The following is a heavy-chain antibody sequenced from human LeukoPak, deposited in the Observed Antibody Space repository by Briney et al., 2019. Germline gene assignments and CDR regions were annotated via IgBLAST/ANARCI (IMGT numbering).Heavy chain of an antibody. J-gene: IGHJ6*03. Sequence: SETLSLTCAVSGGSISSSYWWSWVRQPPGKGLEWIGEIYHSGSTNYKPSLKSRVTISVDKSKNQFSLKLSSVTAADTAVYYCARASSGTNFYYYMDVWGKGTTVTISS. CDR3: ARASSGTNFYYYMDV. CDR1: GGSISSSYW. D-gene: IGHD6-19*01. V-gene: IGHV4-4*02. CDR2: IYHSGST.